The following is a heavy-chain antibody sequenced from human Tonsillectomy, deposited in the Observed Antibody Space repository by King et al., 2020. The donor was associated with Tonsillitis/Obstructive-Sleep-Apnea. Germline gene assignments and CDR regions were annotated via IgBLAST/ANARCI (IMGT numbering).Heavy chain of an antibody. CDR2: IYYSGST. CDR1: GGSISSTTYY. CDR3: ARHPYDYDSNGYYNWFDP. Sequence: QLQESGPGLVKPSETLSLTCTVSGGSISSTTYYWGWIRQPPGKGLEWIGSIYYSGSTYYSPSLKSRVTMSVDTSNNHFSLRLNSVTAADTAVYYCARHPYDYDSNGYYNWFDPWGQGTLVTVSS. V-gene: IGHV4-39*01. J-gene: IGHJ5*02. D-gene: IGHD3-22*01.